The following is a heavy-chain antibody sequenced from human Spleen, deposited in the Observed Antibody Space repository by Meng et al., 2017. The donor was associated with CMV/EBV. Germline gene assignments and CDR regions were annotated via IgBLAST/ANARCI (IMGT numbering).Heavy chain of an antibody. V-gene: IGHV4-39*07. CDR3: ARDCRSSSCYGIERLDP. CDR2: IYYRKTT. D-gene: IGHD2-2*01. J-gene: IGHJ5*02. Sequence: IDGSSYYWAWIRQPPGTGLEWVGGIYYRKTTYHNSALRGRATISVDPSRNQFSLKVTSVTAADTAVYYCARDCRSSSCYGIERLDPWGQGTLVTVSS. CDR1: IDGSSYY.